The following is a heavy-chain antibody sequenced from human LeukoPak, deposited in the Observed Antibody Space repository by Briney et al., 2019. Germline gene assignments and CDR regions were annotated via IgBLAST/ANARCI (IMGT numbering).Heavy chain of an antibody. CDR2: IIPILGIA. D-gene: IGHD1-14*01. Sequence: SVKVSCKASGGTFSSYTISWVRQAPGQGLEWMGRIIPILGIANYAQKFQGRVTITADKSTSTAYMELSSLRSEDTAVYYCARGLPGGEPEGDYWGQGTLVTVSS. V-gene: IGHV1-69*02. J-gene: IGHJ4*02. CDR3: ARGLPGGEPEGDY. CDR1: GGTFSSYT.